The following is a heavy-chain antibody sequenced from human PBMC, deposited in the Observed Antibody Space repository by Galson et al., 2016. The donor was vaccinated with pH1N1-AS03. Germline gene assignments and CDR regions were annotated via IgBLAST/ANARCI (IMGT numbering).Heavy chain of an antibody. CDR3: IKGGAASADFFDI. D-gene: IGHD3/OR15-3a*01. Sequence: SLRLSCAVSGFRFDDYAMHWVRQAPGKGLEWVSSISWNSNKIDYADSVKGRFTISRDSAKNSLNLQMNSLRAEDTALYCCIKGGAASADFFDISGQGTMVTVSS. J-gene: IGHJ3*02. V-gene: IGHV3-9*01. CDR2: ISWNSNKI. CDR1: GFRFDDYA.